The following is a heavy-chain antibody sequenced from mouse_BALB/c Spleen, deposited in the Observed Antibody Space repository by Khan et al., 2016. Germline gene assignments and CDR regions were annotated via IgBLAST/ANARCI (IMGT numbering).Heavy chain of an antibody. CDR3: ADSSGYVFAY. J-gene: IGHJ3*01. V-gene: IGHV3-2*02. CDR2: ISYSGST. CDR1: GYSITSDYA. D-gene: IGHD3-2*01. Sequence: EVKLEESGPGLVKPSQSLSLTCTVTGYSITSDYAWNWIRQFPGNKLEWMGYISYSGSTSYNPSLKSRNPITRDTSKNQFFLQLNSVTTEDTATYYCADSSGYVFAYWGQGTLVTVSA.